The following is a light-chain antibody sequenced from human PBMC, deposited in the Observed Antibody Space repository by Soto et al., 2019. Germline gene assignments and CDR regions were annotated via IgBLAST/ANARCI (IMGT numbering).Light chain of an antibody. J-gene: IGLJ3*02. CDR1: SSDIGGYNS. CDR2: EVN. Sequence: QSVLTQLPSASGSPGQSVTISCTGTSSDIGGYNSVSWYQQHPGKAPRLMIYEVNKRPSGVPDRFSGSKSGYTASLTVSGLQTEDEAFYYCSSSAGIYHYLVFGGGTKVTVL. V-gene: IGLV2-8*01. CDR3: SSSAGIYHYLV.